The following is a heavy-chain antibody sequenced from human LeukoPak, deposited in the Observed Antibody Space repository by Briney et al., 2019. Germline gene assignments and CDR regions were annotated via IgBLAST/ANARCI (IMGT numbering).Heavy chain of an antibody. Sequence: PGGSLRLSCAASGFTFSSYAIHWVRQAPGKGLEWVTFISYDGSSKSYADSVKGRFTISRDNSKNTLYLQMNSLRVEDTAMYYCARVGEGELGNWFDPWGQGTLVTVSS. J-gene: IGHJ5*02. CDR1: GFTFSSYA. D-gene: IGHD3-10*01. CDR3: ARVGEGELGNWFDP. V-gene: IGHV3-30-3*01. CDR2: ISYDGSSK.